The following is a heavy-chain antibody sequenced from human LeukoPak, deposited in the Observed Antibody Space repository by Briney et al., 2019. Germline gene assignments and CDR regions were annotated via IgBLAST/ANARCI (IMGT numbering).Heavy chain of an antibody. V-gene: IGHV1-69*13. CDR2: IIPIFGTA. J-gene: IGHJ4*02. CDR3: ARVGGEMATIYYFDY. Sequence: GASVKVSCKASGGTFSSYAISWVRQAPGQGLEWMGGIIPIFGTANYAQKFQGRVTITADESTSAAYVELSSLRSEDTAVYYCARVGGEMATIYYFDYWGQGTLVTVSS. CDR1: GGTFSSYA. D-gene: IGHD5-24*01.